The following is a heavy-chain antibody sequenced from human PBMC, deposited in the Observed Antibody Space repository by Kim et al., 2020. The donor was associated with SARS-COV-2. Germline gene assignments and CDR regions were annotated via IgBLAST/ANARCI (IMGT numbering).Heavy chain of an antibody. CDR1: SGSISTYY. J-gene: IGHJ4*02. Sequence: SETLSLTCTVSSGSISTYYWSWIRLLPGKGLEWIGYIYYSGRTSYNPSLKSRLTVSVDTSKNQFYLKLSSVTAADTAVYYCARGIGAVAIFDSWGQGTLVTVSS. D-gene: IGHD6-19*01. V-gene: IGHV4-59*01. CDR2: IYYSGRT. CDR3: ARGIGAVAIFDS.